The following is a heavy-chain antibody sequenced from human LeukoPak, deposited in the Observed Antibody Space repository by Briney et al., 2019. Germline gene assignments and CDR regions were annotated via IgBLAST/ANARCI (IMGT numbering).Heavy chain of an antibody. V-gene: IGHV7-4-1*02. J-gene: IGHJ5*02. CDR2: INTNTGNP. CDR1: GYTFTGYY. Sequence: ASVKVSCKASGYTFTGYYMHWVRQAPGQGLEWMGWINTNTGNPTYAQGFTGRFVFSLDTSVSTAYLQISSLKAEDTAVYYCARDLNDFWSGYSNWFDPWGQGTLVTVSS. D-gene: IGHD3-3*01. CDR3: ARDLNDFWSGYSNWFDP.